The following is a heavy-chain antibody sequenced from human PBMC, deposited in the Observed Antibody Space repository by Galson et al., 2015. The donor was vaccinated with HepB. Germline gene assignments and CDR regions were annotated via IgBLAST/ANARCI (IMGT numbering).Heavy chain of an antibody. CDR3: ARVWGGFGNDTFDI. Sequence: SLRLSCAASGFIVSRYYMTWVRQAPGRGLEWVSIIYSAGNTNYADSVKDRFTTSRDNSKNTVYLQMNSLRVEDTAVYYCARVWGGFGNDTFDIWGQGTMVTVSS. D-gene: IGHD3-10*01. CDR1: GFIVSRYY. CDR2: IYSAGNT. J-gene: IGHJ3*02. V-gene: IGHV3-53*01.